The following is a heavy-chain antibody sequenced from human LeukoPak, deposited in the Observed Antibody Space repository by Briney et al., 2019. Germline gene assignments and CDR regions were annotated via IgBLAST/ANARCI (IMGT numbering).Heavy chain of an antibody. D-gene: IGHD2-8*02. CDR1: GFPFSDYY. CDR3: ATSLEVWKPAFDY. V-gene: IGHV3-11*04. J-gene: IGHJ4*02. CDR2: ISSSGGNI. Sequence: PGGSLRLSCAASGFPFSDYYMSWIRQAPGKGLEWVSYISSSGGNIYYADSVKGRFTISRGNTKNSLYLQMNSLRAEDTAVYYCATSLEVWKPAFDYWGQGTLVTVSS.